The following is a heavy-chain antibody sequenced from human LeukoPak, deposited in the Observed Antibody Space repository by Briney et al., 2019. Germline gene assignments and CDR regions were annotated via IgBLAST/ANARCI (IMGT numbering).Heavy chain of an antibody. V-gene: IGHV3-48*03. CDR1: GFIFSRYE. D-gene: IGHD3-22*01. J-gene: IGHJ4*02. CDR3: ARRGYYDISGYLFDY. CDR2: IDTSGSIV. Sequence: QSGGSLRLSCVASGFIFSRYEMNWVRQAPGKGLEWVSYIDTSGSIVHYADSVKGRFTISRDNARNSLYLQMNSLRAEDTAVYYCARRGYYDISGYLFDYWGQGTLVTVSS.